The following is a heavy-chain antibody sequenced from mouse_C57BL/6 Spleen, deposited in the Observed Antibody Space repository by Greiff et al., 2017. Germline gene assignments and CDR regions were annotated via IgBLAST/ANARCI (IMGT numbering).Heavy chain of an antibody. Sequence: VQLQQSGAELVRPGASVKLSCKASGYPFTDYYINWVKQRPGQGLEWIARIYPGSGNTYYNEKFKGKATLTAEKSSSTAYMQLSSLTSEDSAVYFCARGDYDYVAYWGQGTLVTVSA. CDR1: GYPFTDYY. CDR3: ARGDYDYVAY. D-gene: IGHD2-4*01. CDR2: IYPGSGNT. V-gene: IGHV1-76*01. J-gene: IGHJ3*01.